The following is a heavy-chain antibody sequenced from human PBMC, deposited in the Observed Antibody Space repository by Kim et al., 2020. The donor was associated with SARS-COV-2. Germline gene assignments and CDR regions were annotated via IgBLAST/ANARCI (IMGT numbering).Heavy chain of an antibody. Sequence: SETLSLTCTVSGGSISSYYWSWIRQPPGKGLEWIGYIYYSGSTNYNPSLKSRVTISVDTSKNQFSLKLSSVTAADTAVHYCARDIRIAKGGAFDIWGQGTMVTVSS. CDR2: IYYSGST. CDR3: ARDIRIAKGGAFDI. CDR1: GGSISSYY. D-gene: IGHD6-13*01. J-gene: IGHJ3*02. V-gene: IGHV4-59*01.